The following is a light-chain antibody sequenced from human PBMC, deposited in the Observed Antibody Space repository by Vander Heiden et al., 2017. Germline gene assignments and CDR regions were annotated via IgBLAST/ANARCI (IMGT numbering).Light chain of an antibody. CDR3: GTWDSSLSAGWV. V-gene: IGLV1-51*02. CDR1: SSNIGNNY. Sequence: QSVLTQPPSVSAAPGQKVTISCSGSSSNIGNNYVSWYQQLPGTAPKLLIYENNKRPSGIPDRFSGSKSGTSATLGITGLQTGDEADYYCGTWDSSLSAGWVFGGGTTVTVL. CDR2: ENN. J-gene: IGLJ3*02.